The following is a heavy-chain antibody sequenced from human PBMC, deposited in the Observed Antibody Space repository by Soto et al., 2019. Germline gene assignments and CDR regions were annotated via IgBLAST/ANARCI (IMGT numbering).Heavy chain of an antibody. D-gene: IGHD2-15*01. CDR2: IYPGDSDT. Sequence: GESLKISCKGSGYSFTSYWIGWVRQMPGKGLEWMGIIYPGDSDTRYSPSFQGQVTISADKSISTAYLQWSSLKASDTAMYYCARGGALGYCSGGSCYPENYYFDYWGQGTLVTVSS. CDR1: GYSFTSYW. V-gene: IGHV5-51*01. J-gene: IGHJ4*02. CDR3: ARGGALGYCSGGSCYPENYYFDY.